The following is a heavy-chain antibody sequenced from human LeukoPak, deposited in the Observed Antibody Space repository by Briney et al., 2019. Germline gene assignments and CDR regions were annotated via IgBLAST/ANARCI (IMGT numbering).Heavy chain of an antibody. CDR2: IYPGDSDT. D-gene: IGHD6-19*01. V-gene: IGHV5-51*01. Sequence: GESQKISCKGSGYSFTSYWIGWVRQMPGKGLELMGIIYPGDSDTRYSPSFQGQVTISADKSISTAYLQWSSLKASDTAMYYCARAVAGTEDAFDIWGQGTMVTVSS. J-gene: IGHJ3*02. CDR3: ARAVAGTEDAFDI. CDR1: GYSFTSYW.